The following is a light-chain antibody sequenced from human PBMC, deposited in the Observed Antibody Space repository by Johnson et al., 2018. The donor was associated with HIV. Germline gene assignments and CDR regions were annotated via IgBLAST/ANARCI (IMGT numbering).Light chain of an antibody. CDR1: SSDMGNYA. CDR3: GTWESSLRSYV. Sequence: QSVLTQPPSVSAAPGQKVTISCSGSSSDMGNYAVSWYQQLTGTAPKLLIYESNKRPSGIPDRFSGSKSGTSATLGITGLQTGDEADYYCGTWESSLRSYVFGTGTKVTVL. V-gene: IGLV1-51*02. CDR2: ESN. J-gene: IGLJ1*01.